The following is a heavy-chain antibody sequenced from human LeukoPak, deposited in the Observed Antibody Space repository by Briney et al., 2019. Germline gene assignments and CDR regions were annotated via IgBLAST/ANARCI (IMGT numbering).Heavy chain of an antibody. CDR3: ARSGVDYYYYMDV. J-gene: IGHJ6*03. CDR2: ISSSSYI. Sequence: GGSLRLSCAASGFTFSSYSMNWVRQAPGKGLEWVSSISSSSYIYYADSVKGRFTISRDNAKNSLYLQMNSLRAEDTAVYYCARSGVDYYYYMDVWGKGTTVIISS. D-gene: IGHD3-10*01. CDR1: GFTFSSYS. V-gene: IGHV3-21*01.